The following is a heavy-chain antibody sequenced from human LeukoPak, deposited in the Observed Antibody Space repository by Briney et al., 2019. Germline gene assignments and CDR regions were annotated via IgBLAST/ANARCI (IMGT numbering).Heavy chain of an antibody. D-gene: IGHD1-14*01. Sequence: GGSLRLSCGASGFTFSNYGMLWVRQAPGKGLDWVAFIRYDGNNKLYADSVKGRFTISRGNSKNTLNLHINSLRAEDTAVYYCVKDNPLDYWGQGTLVIVSS. CDR3: VKDNPLDY. J-gene: IGHJ4*02. CDR2: IRYDGNNK. V-gene: IGHV3-30*02. CDR1: GFTFSNYG.